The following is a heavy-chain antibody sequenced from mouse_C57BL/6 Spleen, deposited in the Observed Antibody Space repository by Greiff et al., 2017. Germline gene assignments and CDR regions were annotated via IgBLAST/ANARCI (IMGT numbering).Heavy chain of an antibody. J-gene: IGHJ3*01. CDR2: ISSGSSTI. CDR1: GFTFSDYG. D-gene: IGHD3-2*02. V-gene: IGHV5-17*01. Sequence: EVHLVESGGGLVKPGGSLKLSCAASGFTFSDYGMHWVRQAPEKGLEWVAYISSGSSTIYYADTVKGRFTISRDNAKNTLFLQMTSLRSEDTAMYYCARPSSGYGFAFWGPGTLVTVSA. CDR3: ARPSSGYGFAF.